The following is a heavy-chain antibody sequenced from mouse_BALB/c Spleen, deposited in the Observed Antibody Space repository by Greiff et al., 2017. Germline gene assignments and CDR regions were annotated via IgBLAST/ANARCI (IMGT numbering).Heavy chain of an antibody. CDR3: ASHYGFLLDY. J-gene: IGHJ4*01. D-gene: IGHD2-2*01. CDR2: IDPANGNT. CDR1: GFNIKDTY. Sequence: EVQLQQSGAELVKPGASVKLSCTASGFNIKDTYMHWVKQRPEQGLEWIGRIDPANGNTKYDPKFQGKATITADTSSNTAYLQLSSLTSEDTAVYYCASHYGFLLDYWGQGTSVTVSS. V-gene: IGHV14-3*02.